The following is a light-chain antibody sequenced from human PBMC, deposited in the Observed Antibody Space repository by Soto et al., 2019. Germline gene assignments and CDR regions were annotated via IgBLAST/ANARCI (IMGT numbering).Light chain of an antibody. Sequence: QSALTQPASVSGSPGQSITSSCTGTSSDVGGYNYVSWYQQHPGKAPKLMIYDVSNRPSGVSNRFSGSKSGNTASLTISGLQAEDEADYYCSSYTSSSTLVLFCGGTKLTVL. J-gene: IGLJ2*01. CDR1: SSDVGGYNY. V-gene: IGLV2-14*01. CDR3: SSYTSSSTLVL. CDR2: DVS.